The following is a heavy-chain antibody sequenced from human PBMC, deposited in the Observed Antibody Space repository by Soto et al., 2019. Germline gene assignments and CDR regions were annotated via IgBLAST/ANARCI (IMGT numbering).Heavy chain of an antibody. CDR3: ARSATFMITFGGVISYMDV. V-gene: IGHV4-4*02. CDR2: IYHSGST. J-gene: IGHJ6*03. CDR1: SGSISSSNW. D-gene: IGHD3-16*02. Sequence: SETLSLTCAVSSGSISSSNWWSWVRQPPGKGLEWIGEIYHSGSTNYNPSLKSRVTITVDKSKNQFSLKLTSVTAADTAVYYCARSATFMITFGGVISYMDVWGKGTTVTVSS.